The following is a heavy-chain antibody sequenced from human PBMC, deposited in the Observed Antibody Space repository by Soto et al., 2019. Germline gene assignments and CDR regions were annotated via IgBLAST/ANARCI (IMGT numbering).Heavy chain of an antibody. J-gene: IGHJ6*02. CDR1: GFTFSDYW. Sequence: EVQLVESGGGLVQPGGSLRLSCVASGFTFSDYWIHWVRQAPGKGLVWVSRSNRDGSSTTCADSVKGRFTTSRDNAKNTLYLQMDSLRAEDTAVYYCARGGNRSYYGMDVWCQGTTVTVSS. D-gene: IGHD5-12*01. CDR2: SNRDGSST. V-gene: IGHV3-74*01. CDR3: ARGGNRSYYGMDV.